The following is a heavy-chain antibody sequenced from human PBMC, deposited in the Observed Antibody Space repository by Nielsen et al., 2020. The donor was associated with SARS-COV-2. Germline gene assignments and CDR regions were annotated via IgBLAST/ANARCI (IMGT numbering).Heavy chain of an antibody. J-gene: IGHJ4*02. CDR3: ARDREGRPFDY. CDR1: GFTFSSYW. V-gene: IGHV3-74*01. CDR2: INSDGSST. Sequence: GESLKISCAASGFTFSSYWMHWVRQAPGKGLVWVSRINSDGSSTSYADSVKGRFTISRDNAKNTLYLQMNSLRAEDTAVYYCARDREGRPFDYWGQGTLVTVSS.